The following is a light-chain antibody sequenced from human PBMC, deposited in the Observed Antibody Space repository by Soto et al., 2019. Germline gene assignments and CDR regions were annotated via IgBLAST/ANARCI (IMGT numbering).Light chain of an antibody. Sequence: IVLTQSPGTLSLSPGERATLSCRASQSVTSNYLAWYQQKPGQAPRLLIYGVSSRATGVPDRFSGSGSGTDFTLTISSLQPEDFATYHCQQYHSYPWTFGQGTQVDIK. CDR2: GVS. CDR3: QQYHSYPWT. J-gene: IGKJ1*01. V-gene: IGKV3-20*01. CDR1: QSVTSNY.